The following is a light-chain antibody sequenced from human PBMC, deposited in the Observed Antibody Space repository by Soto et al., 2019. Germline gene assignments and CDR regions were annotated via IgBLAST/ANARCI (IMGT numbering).Light chain of an antibody. V-gene: IGKV1-5*02. J-gene: IGKJ1*01. CDR3: QQYNSYS. CDR1: QSISNW. CDR2: HAS. Sequence: DIQVTQAPCTLPSSVGQIVTIICRASQSISNWLAWYQQKPGTAPKVLIYHASNLQSGVPSRFSGSGSGTEFTLTISSLQPDDFATYYCQQYNSYSFGQGTKVDI.